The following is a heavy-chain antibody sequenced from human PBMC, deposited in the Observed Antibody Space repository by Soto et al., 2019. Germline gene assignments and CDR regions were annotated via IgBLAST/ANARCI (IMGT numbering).Heavy chain of an antibody. V-gene: IGHV3-23*01. CDR3: AKGGVGRQWLGRFDY. CDR2: ISGSGGST. CDR1: GFTFSSYA. Sequence: EVQLLASGGGLVQPGGSLRLSCAASGFTFSSYAMSWVRQAPGKGLEWVAAISGSGGSTYYADSVKGRFTISRDTSKNTLDLHMNSLRAEDTAVYYCAKGGVGRQWLGRFDYWGQGTLVTVSS. J-gene: IGHJ4*02. D-gene: IGHD6-19*01.